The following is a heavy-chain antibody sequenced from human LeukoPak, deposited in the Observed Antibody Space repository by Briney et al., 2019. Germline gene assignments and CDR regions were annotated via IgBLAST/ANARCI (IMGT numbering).Heavy chain of an antibody. J-gene: IGHJ5*02. CDR3: ARSHWGPFGSRIANWFGP. Sequence: PSETPSLTCAVYGGSFSGYYWSWISQPPGKGLEWIGEINHSGSTNYSPSLKSRVTISVDTSKNQFSLKLSSVTAADTAVYYCARSHWGPFGSRIANWFGPWGQGTLVTVSS. D-gene: IGHD7-27*01. CDR1: GGSFSGYY. CDR2: INHSGST. V-gene: IGHV4-34*01.